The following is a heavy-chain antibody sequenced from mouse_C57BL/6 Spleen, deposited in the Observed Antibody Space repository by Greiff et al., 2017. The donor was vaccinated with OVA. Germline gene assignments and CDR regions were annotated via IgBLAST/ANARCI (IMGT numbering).Heavy chain of an antibody. D-gene: IGHD2-2*01. J-gene: IGHJ1*03. Sequence: EVMLVESGGGLVKPGGSLKLSCAASGFTFSDYGMHWVRQAPEKGLEWVAYISSGSSTIYYADTVKGRFTISRDNAKNTLFLQMTSLRSEDTAMYYCARGYPRYFDVWGTGTTVTVSS. V-gene: IGHV5-17*01. CDR3: ARGYPRYFDV. CDR1: GFTFSDYG. CDR2: ISSGSSTI.